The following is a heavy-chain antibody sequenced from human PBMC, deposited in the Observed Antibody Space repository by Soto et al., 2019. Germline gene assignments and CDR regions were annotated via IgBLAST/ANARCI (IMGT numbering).Heavy chain of an antibody. CDR1: DGSISSSSYY. V-gene: IGHV4-39*01. Sequence: QLQLQESGPGLVKPSETLSLTCTVSDGSISSSSYYWGWIRQAPGKGLEWIGSIYYSGSTYYNSSLKSRVTISVDTSKNQFSLKLSSVTAADSAVYYCAAPWRPRGHMDVWGQGTTVTVSS. D-gene: IGHD6-25*01. J-gene: IGHJ6*02. CDR3: AAPWRPRGHMDV. CDR2: IYYSGST.